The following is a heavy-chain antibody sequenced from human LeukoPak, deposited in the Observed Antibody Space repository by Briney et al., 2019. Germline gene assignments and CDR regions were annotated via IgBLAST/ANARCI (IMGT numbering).Heavy chain of an antibody. CDR3: ARRAHVLRFLEWLVNAFDI. D-gene: IGHD3-3*01. CDR2: INHSGST. Sequence: SETLSLTCAVYGGSFSGYYWSWIRQPPGKGLEWIGEINHSGSTNYNPSLKSRVTISVDTSKNQFSLKLSSVTAADTAVYYCARRAHVLRFLEWLVNAFDIWGQGTMVTVSS. V-gene: IGHV4-34*01. J-gene: IGHJ3*02. CDR1: GGSFSGYY.